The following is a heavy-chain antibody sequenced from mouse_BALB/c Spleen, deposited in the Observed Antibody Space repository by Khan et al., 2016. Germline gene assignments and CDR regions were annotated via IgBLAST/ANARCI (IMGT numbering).Heavy chain of an antibody. Sequence: EVQLQESGPSLVKLSQTLSLTCSVTGDSITSGYWNWIRKFPGNKLEYMGYISHSGSTYYNPSLKSRISITRDTSKNQSYLQLNSVTTEDTATYXCARYDGSTYGGGMDYWGRGTSVTVSS. V-gene: IGHV3-8*02. CDR2: ISHSGST. CDR3: ARYDGSTYGGGMDY. D-gene: IGHD1-1*01. J-gene: IGHJ4*01. CDR1: GDSITSGY.